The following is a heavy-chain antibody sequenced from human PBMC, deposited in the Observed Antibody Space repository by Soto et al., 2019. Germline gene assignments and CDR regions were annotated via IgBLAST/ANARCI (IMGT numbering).Heavy chain of an antibody. CDR2: VAENGYI. Sequence: QVQLQESAPGLVRPSETLSLSCSVSNGSLSSSRWWSWVRQSPGKGLEWIGEVAENGYIHCIPSRKNGFTILLDWSRNRFSLRRTSVTAADTALYYCARKHYDGYDFDYGGQGALLIVSS. CDR1: NGSLSSSRW. CDR3: ARKHYDGYDFDY. V-gene: IGHV4-4*02. J-gene: IGHJ4*02. D-gene: IGHD5-12*01.